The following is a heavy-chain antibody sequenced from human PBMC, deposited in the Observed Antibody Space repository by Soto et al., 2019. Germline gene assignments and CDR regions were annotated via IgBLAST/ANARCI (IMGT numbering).Heavy chain of an antibody. CDR1: GYTFTSYT. D-gene: IGHD3-22*01. CDR2: IIPILGIA. V-gene: IGHV1-69*02. Sequence: SVKVSCKASGYTFTSYTISWVRQAPGQGLEWMGRIIPILGIANYAQKFQGRVTITADKSTSTAYMELSSLRSEDTAVYYCASLLPGYYYDSSGYYYWGQGTLVTVSS. CDR3: ASLLPGYYYDSSGYYY. J-gene: IGHJ4*02.